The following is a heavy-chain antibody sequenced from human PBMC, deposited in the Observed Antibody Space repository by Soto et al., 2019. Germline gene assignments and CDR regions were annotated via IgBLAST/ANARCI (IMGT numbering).Heavy chain of an antibody. J-gene: IGHJ6*02. CDR2: IYYSGDT. Sequence: SETLPLTCTVSGGSISSDSFYWAWIRQPPGKGLEWIGIIYYSGDTYYNPSLAGRLTMSVDTSNQFSLTLRSVTAADTALYYCARNQPQRYCSGGTCRPAYGMDVWGQGTTVTVSS. CDR3: ARNQPQRYCSGGTCRPAYGMDV. D-gene: IGHD2-15*01. V-gene: IGHV4-39*01. CDR1: GGSISSDSFY.